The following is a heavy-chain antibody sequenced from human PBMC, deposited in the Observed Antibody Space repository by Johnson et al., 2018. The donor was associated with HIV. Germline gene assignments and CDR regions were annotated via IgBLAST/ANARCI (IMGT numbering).Heavy chain of an antibody. Sequence: VQLVESGGVVVQPGGSLRLSCAASGFTFDDYAMHWVRQAPGKGLEWVSLISWDGGSTYYADAVKGRFTISRGNSTNSLYLQMNSLRAEDTALYYCAKDRKLRRGNGGWVENAFDIWGQGTMVTVSS. V-gene: IGHV3-43D*03. D-gene: IGHD1-26*01. CDR2: ISWDGGST. CDR3: AKDRKLRRGNGGWVENAFDI. J-gene: IGHJ3*02. CDR1: GFTFDDYA.